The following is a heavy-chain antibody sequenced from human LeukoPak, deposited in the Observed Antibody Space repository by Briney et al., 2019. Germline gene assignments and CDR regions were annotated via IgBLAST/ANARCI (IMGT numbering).Heavy chain of an antibody. CDR3: ARDGRDGYNLVHY. J-gene: IGHJ4*02. CDR2: ISYDGSNK. D-gene: IGHD5-24*01. CDR1: GFTFSSYG. V-gene: IGHV3-30*03. Sequence: GGSLRLSCAASGFTFSSYGMHWVRQAPGKGLEWVAVISYDGSNKYYADSVKGRFTISRDNSKNTLYLQMNSLRADDTAVYYCARDGRDGYNLVHYWGQGTLVTVSS.